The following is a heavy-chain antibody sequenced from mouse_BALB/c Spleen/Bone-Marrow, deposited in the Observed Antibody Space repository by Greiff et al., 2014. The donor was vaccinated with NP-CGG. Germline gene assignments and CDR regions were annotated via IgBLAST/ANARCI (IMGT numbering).Heavy chain of an antibody. J-gene: IGHJ4*01. Sequence: VQLKESGGELVKPGASVKLSCTASGFKIKDTYIHWGKQRPEQGLEWIGRIDPANGNTKYDPKFQGKATITADTSSNTAYLQLSSLTSEDTAVYYCARYYYYAMDYWGQGTSVTVSS. CDR3: ARYYYYAMDY. CDR2: IDPANGNT. V-gene: IGHV14-3*02. CDR1: GFKIKDTY.